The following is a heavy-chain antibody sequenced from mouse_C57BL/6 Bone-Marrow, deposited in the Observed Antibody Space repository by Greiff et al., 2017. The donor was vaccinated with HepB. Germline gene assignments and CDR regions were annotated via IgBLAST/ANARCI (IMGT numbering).Heavy chain of an antibody. CDR3: AREGIDDYDGRFAY. Sequence: EVQLQQSGPELVKPGASVKIPCKASGYTFTDYNMDWVKQSHGKSLEWIGDINPNNGGTIYNQKFKGKATLTVDKSSSTAYMELRSLTSEDTAVYYCAREGIDDYDGRFAYWGQGTLVTVAA. CDR2: INPNNGGT. D-gene: IGHD2-4*01. V-gene: IGHV1-18*01. CDR1: GYTFTDYN. J-gene: IGHJ3*01.